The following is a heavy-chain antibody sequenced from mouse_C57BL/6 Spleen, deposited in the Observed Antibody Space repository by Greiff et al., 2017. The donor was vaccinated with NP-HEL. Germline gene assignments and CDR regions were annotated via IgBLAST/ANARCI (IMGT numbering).Heavy chain of an antibody. CDR3: ARIYYGSSWYYFDY. V-gene: IGHV1-69*01. CDR1: GYTFTSYW. D-gene: IGHD1-1*01. CDR2: IDPSDSYT. J-gene: IGHJ2*01. Sequence: VQLQQPGAELVMPGASVKLSCKASGYTFTSYWTHWVKQRPGQGLEWIGEIDPSDSYTNYNQKFKGKSTLTVDKSSSTAYMQLSSLTSEDSAVYYCARIYYGSSWYYFDYWGQGTTLTVSS.